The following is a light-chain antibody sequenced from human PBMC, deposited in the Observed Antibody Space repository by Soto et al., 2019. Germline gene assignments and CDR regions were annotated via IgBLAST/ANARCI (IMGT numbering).Light chain of an antibody. J-gene: IGLJ1*01. CDR3: LLSYSGARLYV. CDR2: DTS. Sequence: QAVVTQEPSLTVSPGGTVTLTCGSSTGTVTSGHYPYWFQQKPGQAPGALIYDTSNKHSWTPARFSGSLLGGKAALTLSGAQPEDEAEYYCLLSYSGARLYVFGTGTKVTVL. CDR1: TGTVTSGHY. V-gene: IGLV7-46*01.